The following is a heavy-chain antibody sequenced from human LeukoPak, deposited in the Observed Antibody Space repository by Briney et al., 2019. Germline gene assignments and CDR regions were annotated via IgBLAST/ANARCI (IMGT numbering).Heavy chain of an antibody. CDR1: GFTFSSYS. D-gene: IGHD6-6*01. J-gene: IGHJ4*02. CDR3: ARRARSSSPHPNDY. V-gene: IGHV3-21*01. CDR2: ISSSSSYI. Sequence: GGSLRLSCAASGFTFSSYSMNWVRQAPGKGLEWVSSISSSSSYIYYADSVKGRFTISRDNAKNSLYLQMNSLRAEDTAVYYCARRARSSSPHPNDYWGQGTLVTVPS.